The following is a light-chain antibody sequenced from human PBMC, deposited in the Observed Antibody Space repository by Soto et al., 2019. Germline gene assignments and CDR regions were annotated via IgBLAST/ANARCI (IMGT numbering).Light chain of an antibody. CDR2: EGS. CDR1: SSDVGSYNL. Sequence: QAVVTQPASVSGSPGQSITISCTGTSSDVGSYNLVSWYQQHPGKAPKLMIYEGSKRPSGVSNRFSGSKSGYTASLTISGLQAEDEADYYCCSYAGSSTYVFGTGTKRTVL. J-gene: IGLJ1*01. V-gene: IGLV2-23*01. CDR3: CSYAGSSTYV.